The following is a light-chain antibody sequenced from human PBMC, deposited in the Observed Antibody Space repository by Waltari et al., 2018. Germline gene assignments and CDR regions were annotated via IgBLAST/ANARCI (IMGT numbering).Light chain of an antibody. Sequence: SYELTQPSSVSLSPGQTANTTCSGTLLSKKYGRWLQQKPGQAPMSLISRDNARPSGIPERFSGSSSGTTVTLTISGAHVEDEADYYCYSVSANSWVFGGGTRLTVL. CDR1: LLSKKY. CDR2: RDN. V-gene: IGLV3-27*01. J-gene: IGLJ3*02. CDR3: YSVSANSWV.